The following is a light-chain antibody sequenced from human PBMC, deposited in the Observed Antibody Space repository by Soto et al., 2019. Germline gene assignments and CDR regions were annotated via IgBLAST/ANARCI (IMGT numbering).Light chain of an antibody. J-gene: IGLJ1*01. V-gene: IGLV2-23*01. CDR3: CSYAGRSVFYV. CDR2: EGS. Sequence: QSVLTQPASVSGSPGQSITVSCTGTSSDIGSYNLVSWYQQHPGKAPKLMIYEGSKRPSGVSNRFSGSKSGSTASLTISGLQAEDEADYYCCSYAGRSVFYVFRTGIKLTVL. CDR1: SSDIGSYNL.